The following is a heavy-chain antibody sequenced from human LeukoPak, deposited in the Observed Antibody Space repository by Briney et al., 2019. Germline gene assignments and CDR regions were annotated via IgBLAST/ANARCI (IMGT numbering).Heavy chain of an antibody. CDR2: IYPDDSYT. CDR3: ARQSSGDYYYMDV. CDR1: GYSFTSYW. V-gene: IGHV5-51*01. J-gene: IGHJ6*03. Sequence: GESLQISCEGSGYSFTSYWIAWVRPMPGKGLEWMGIIYPDDSYTRYSPSFQGQVIISADKSISTAYLHWSSLKASDTAIYYCARQSSGDYYYMDVWGKGTTVIVSS. D-gene: IGHD3-10*01.